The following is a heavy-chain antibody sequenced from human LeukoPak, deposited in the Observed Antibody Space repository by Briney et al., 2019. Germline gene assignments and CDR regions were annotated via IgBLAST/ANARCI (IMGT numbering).Heavy chain of an antibody. J-gene: IGHJ4*02. V-gene: IGHV3-33*01. D-gene: IGHD4-17*01. CDR3: ASWGAIGYGDYLE. CDR1: GFTFSSYG. Sequence: GGSLRLSCAASGFTFSSYGMHWVRQAPGKGLEWVALIWYDGSNKFYADSVKGRFTISRDNSKNTLYLQMNSLRAEDTAVYYCASWGAIGYGDYLEWGQETLVTVSS. CDR2: IWYDGSNK.